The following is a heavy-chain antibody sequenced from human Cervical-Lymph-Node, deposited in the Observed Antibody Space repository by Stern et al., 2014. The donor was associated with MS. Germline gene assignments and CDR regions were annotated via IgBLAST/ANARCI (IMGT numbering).Heavy chain of an antibody. CDR3: ARGGGLVGYFDY. CDR1: GDTFSSYA. D-gene: IGHD1-26*01. Sequence: VQLLESGAEVKKPGSSVKVSCKASGDTFSSYAINWVRQVPGQGLEWMVGITPVFGTTNYAQKFQGRVTITADKSTNTAYMELMTLRSEDTAVYYCARGGGLVGYFDYWGQGTLVSVSS. J-gene: IGHJ4*02. CDR2: ITPVFGTT. V-gene: IGHV1-69*06.